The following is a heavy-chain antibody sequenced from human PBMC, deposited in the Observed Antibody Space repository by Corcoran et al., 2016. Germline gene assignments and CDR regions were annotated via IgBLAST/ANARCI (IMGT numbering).Heavy chain of an antibody. CDR2: IYPGDSDT. Sequence: EVQLVQSGAEVKKPGESLKISCKGSGYSFTSYWIGWVRQMPGKGLEWMGIIYPGDSDTRYSPSFQGQVTISADKSSSTAYLQWSSLKASDTAMYYCARQEGQTIVKRTFTDYYYGMYVWGQGTTVTVSS. CDR3: ARQEGQTIVKRTFTDYYYGMYV. V-gene: IGHV5-51*01. CDR1: GYSFTSYW. J-gene: IGHJ6*02. D-gene: IGHD2-15*01.